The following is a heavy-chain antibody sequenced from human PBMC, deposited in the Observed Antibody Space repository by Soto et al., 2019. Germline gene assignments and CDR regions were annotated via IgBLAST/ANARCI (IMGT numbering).Heavy chain of an antibody. V-gene: IGHV4-59*01. Sequence: SGTLSLTCTVSGGSIPSYCWSWIRQSPGKGLEWIGHSDYSGSTSYSPSLKSRVSISVDTSKNQFSLEVHSVTAADTAVYYCARAGTNMVQFDYWGQGTLVTVSS. D-gene: IGHD3-10*01. CDR2: SDYSGST. J-gene: IGHJ4*02. CDR3: ARAGTNMVQFDY. CDR1: GGSIPSYC.